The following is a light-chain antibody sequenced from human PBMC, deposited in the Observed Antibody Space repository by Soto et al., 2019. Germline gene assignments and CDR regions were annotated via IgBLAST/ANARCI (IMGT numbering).Light chain of an antibody. CDR1: SSDVGGYNY. Sequence: ARTPPASVSGSPGQSTAIFCTKTSSDVGGYNYVSWYQQHPGKAPKLMIYDVSIRPSGVSNRFSGSKSGNTASLTISGLQAEDEADYYCSSYTSSSTLDVFGTGTKVTVL. J-gene: IGLJ1*01. V-gene: IGLV2-14*01. CDR3: SSYTSSSTLDV. CDR2: DVS.